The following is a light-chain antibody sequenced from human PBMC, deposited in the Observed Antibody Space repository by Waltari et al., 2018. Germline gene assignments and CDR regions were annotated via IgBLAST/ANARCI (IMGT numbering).Light chain of an antibody. Sequence: QSALTQPPSASGSLGQSVTISCTGTSSDVGAYNYVSWYQHHPGKAPKVIVYEVRKRPSGVPDRFSGSKSGNTASLTVSGLQADDEADYFCASYTGNNNVVFGGGTKLTVL. CDR2: EVR. J-gene: IGLJ3*02. CDR1: SSDVGAYNY. CDR3: ASYTGNNNVV. V-gene: IGLV2-8*01.